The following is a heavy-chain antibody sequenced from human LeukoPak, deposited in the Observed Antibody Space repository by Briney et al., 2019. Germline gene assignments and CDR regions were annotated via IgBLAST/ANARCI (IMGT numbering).Heavy chain of an antibody. V-gene: IGHV3-23*01. Sequence: GGSLRLSCAASGSMFSNYAMCWVRQAPGKGPEWVSGISGHGTFYADSVKGRFTISRDNSNNTLYLQMNSPRAEDSAVYYCAKGQQFETRFDYWGHGTLVTVSS. D-gene: IGHD6-6*01. J-gene: IGHJ4*01. CDR3: AKGQQFETRFDY. CDR2: ISGHGT. CDR1: GSMFSNYA.